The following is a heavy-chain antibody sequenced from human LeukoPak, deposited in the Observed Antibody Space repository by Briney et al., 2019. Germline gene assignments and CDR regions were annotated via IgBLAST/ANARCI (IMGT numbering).Heavy chain of an antibody. CDR3: VKEVSFGEVGGDI. V-gene: IGHV3-30*02. CDR1: GFIFSNYG. Sequence: GGSLRLSCAASGFIFSNYGMHWVRQTPGMGLEWVTFIKSDGSEKDYADSVKGRFTISRDNSKSTLYLQMYSLRADDMALYHCVKEVSFGEVGGDIWGQGTLVTVSS. D-gene: IGHD3-16*01. J-gene: IGHJ4*02. CDR2: IKSDGSEK.